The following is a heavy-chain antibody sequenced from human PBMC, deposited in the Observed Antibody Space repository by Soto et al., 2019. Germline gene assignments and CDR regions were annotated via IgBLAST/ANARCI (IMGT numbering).Heavy chain of an antibody. V-gene: IGHV1-69*06. J-gene: IGHJ6*02. D-gene: IGHD3-10*01. CDR2: IIPIFGTA. CDR1: GGTFSSYA. Sequence: ASVKVSCKASGGTFSSYAISWVRQAPVQGLEWMGGIIPIFGTANYAQKFQGRVTIIADKSTSTAYMELSSLRSEDTAVYYCASRGAKSEDYYYYGMDVWGQGTTVTV. CDR3: ASRGAKSEDYYYYGMDV.